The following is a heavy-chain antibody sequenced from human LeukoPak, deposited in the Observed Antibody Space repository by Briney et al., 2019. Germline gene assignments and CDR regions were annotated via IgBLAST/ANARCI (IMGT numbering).Heavy chain of an antibody. CDR2: IYYSGST. CDR1: GGSISSGSYY. J-gene: IGHJ3*02. V-gene: IGHV4-39*01. D-gene: IGHD2-2*02. CDR3: ASSYLTVSEDAFDI. Sequence: SETLSLTCAVSGGSISSGSYYWGWIRQPPGKGLEWIGSIYYSGSTYYNPSLKSRVTISVDTSKNQFSLKLSSVTAADTAVYYCASSYLTVSEDAFDIWGQGTMVTVSS.